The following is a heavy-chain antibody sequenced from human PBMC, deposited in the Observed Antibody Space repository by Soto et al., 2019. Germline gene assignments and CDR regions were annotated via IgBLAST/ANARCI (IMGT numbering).Heavy chain of an antibody. CDR3: ARFELSVTRKTNWFDP. D-gene: IGHD4-17*01. CDR1: GGSISRGTYY. Sequence: SETLSLTCTVSGGSISRGTYYWGWIRQPPGKGLEWIGSMSTSGNLYSNPALKSRVTISIDTSKNHFSLKLSSVTATDTATYYCARFELSVTRKTNWFDPWGRGTLVTVSS. CDR2: MSTSGNL. V-gene: IGHV4-39*02. J-gene: IGHJ5*02.